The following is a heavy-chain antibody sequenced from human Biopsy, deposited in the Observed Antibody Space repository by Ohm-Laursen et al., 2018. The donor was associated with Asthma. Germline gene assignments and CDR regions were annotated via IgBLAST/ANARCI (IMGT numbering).Heavy chain of an antibody. J-gene: IGHJ4*02. CDR3: AKYSVFYYRGGNDY. CDR2: IRGSGRSA. CDR1: GLNFTTYA. Sequence: SLRLSCAASGLNFTTYAIAWIRQAPGRGLEWITAIRGSGRSAYYADSVKGQFTISRDNAKNTVYLQMKSLRAEDSDIYCCAKYSVFYYRGGNDYWGQGIVVTVS. D-gene: IGHD1-26*01. V-gene: IGHV3-23*01.